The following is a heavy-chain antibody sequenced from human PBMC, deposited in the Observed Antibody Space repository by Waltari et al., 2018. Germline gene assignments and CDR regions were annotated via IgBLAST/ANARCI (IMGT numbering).Heavy chain of an antibody. J-gene: IGHJ4*02. Sequence: RQAPGKGLEWVSVIYSGGSTYYADSVKGRFTISRDNSKNTLYLQMNSLRAEDTAVYYCAEDCSSTSCYYGWGLTQGYWGQGTLVTVSS. CDR2: IYSGGST. D-gene: IGHD2-2*01. CDR3: AEDCSSTSCYYGWGLTQGY. V-gene: IGHV3-23*03.